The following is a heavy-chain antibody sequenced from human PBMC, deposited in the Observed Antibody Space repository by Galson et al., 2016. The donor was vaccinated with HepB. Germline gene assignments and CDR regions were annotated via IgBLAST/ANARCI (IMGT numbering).Heavy chain of an antibody. J-gene: IGHJ4*02. CDR3: ARTYLLDY. Sequence: SLRLSCAASGFTFSYYAMHWGRQAPGKGLEWVALISHEGTSKYYADSLKGQFTISRDNSKNTLYLQMNSLRVEDAAVYYCARTYLLDYWGQGTPVTVSS. CDR2: ISHEGTSK. CDR1: GFTFSYYA. V-gene: IGHV3-30-3*01. D-gene: IGHD2-15*01.